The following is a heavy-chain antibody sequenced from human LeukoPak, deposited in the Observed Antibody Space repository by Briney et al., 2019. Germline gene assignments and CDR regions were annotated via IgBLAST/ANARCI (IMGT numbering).Heavy chain of an antibody. CDR3: ARGRSERTSGFVNYYYYMDV. Sequence: SVKVSCKASGGTFRSYAISWVRQAPGQGLEWMGGIIPIFGTANYAQKFQGRVTITTDESTSTAYMELSSLRSEDTAVYYCARGRSERTSGFVNYYYYMDVWGKGTTVTVSS. CDR2: IIPIFGTA. V-gene: IGHV1-69*05. CDR1: GGTFRSYA. J-gene: IGHJ6*03. D-gene: IGHD6-25*01.